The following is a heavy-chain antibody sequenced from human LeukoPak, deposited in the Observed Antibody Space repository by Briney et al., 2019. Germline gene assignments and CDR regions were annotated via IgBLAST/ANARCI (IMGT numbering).Heavy chain of an antibody. CDR1: GFTFSNAW. CDR2: IKSKTDGGTT. CDR3: TTDWYQLLPLDY. J-gene: IGHJ4*02. Sequence: GGSLRLSCAASGFTFSNAWMSWVRQAPGKGLEWVGRIKSKTDGGTTDYAAPVKGRFTISRDDSKNTLYLQMNSLKTEDTAVYHCTTDWYQLLPLDYWGQGTLVTVSS. D-gene: IGHD2-2*01. V-gene: IGHV3-15*01.